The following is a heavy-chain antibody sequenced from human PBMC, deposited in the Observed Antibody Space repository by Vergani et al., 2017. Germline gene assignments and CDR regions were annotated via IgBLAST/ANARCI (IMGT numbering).Heavy chain of an antibody. CDR1: GFTSSYYG. J-gene: IGHJ1*01. CDR2: ISYDGTQK. V-gene: IGHV3-30*03. D-gene: IGHD1-1*01. CDR3: ATKSCGTPGCQIGYFRE. Sequence: QVHLVESGGGVVQPGRSLRLSCVVSGFTSSYYGMHWVRQASGKGLECVAVISYDGTQKYYADSVKGRFTISRDNSKSTLYLQMNSLRTEDTAVYYCATKSCGTPGCQIGYFREWGQGTLVTVSS.